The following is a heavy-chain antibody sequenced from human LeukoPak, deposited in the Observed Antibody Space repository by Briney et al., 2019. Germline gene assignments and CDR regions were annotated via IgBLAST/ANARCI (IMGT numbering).Heavy chain of an antibody. D-gene: IGHD3-9*01. CDR3: ARGPYYDILTGYYNYYYYGMDV. CDR1: GYTFTSYD. CDR2: MNPNSGNT. V-gene: IGHV1-8*01. Sequence: ASVKVSCKASGYTFTSYDINWVRQATGQGLEWMGWMNPNSGNTGYAQKFQGRVTMTRNTSISTAYMELSSLRSEDTAVYYCARGPYYDILTGYYNYYYYGMDVWGQGTTVIVSS. J-gene: IGHJ6*02.